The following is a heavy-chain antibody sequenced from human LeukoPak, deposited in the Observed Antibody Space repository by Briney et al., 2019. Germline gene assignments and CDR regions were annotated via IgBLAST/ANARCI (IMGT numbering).Heavy chain of an antibody. V-gene: IGHV1-2*02. CDR3: ATIAPYCGGDCSYGMDV. Sequence: ASVKVSCKASGYTFTGYYMHWVRQAPGQGLEWMGWINPNSGGTNYAQKFQGRVTMTRDTSKNQFSLKLSSVTAADTAVYYCATIAPYCGGDCSYGMDVWGQGTTVTVSS. CDR1: GYTFTGYY. CDR2: INPNSGGT. D-gene: IGHD2-21*02. J-gene: IGHJ6*02.